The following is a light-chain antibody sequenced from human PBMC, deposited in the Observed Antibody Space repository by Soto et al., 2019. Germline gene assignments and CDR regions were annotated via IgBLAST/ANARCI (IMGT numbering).Light chain of an antibody. Sequence: EIVLTQSPGTLSLSPGERATLSCRARESVSSSSLAWYQQKPGQAPRLLLFDAYSRATDIPDRFSGSASGTDFTLTISRLEPEDFAVCYCQQSGSSNPTYTFGQGTKLEIK. CDR2: DAY. CDR3: QQSGSSNPTYT. CDR1: ESVSSSS. J-gene: IGKJ2*01. V-gene: IGKV3-20*01.